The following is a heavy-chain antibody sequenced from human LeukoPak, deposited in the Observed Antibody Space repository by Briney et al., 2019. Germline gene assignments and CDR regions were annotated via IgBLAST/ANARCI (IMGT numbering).Heavy chain of an antibody. CDR1: GGSVTSGGFY. D-gene: IGHD3-10*01. CDR3: ARHSGSGSLSRPFDP. J-gene: IGHJ5*02. Sequence: SETLSLTCSVSGGSVTSGGFYCGWLRQPPGKGPEWIATIYYTGSTYYNPSLQSRVTISIDTSKNQFSLRLTSVTATDTAVYHCARHSGSGSLSRPFDPWGQGTLVTVSS. V-gene: IGHV4-39*01. CDR2: IYYTGST.